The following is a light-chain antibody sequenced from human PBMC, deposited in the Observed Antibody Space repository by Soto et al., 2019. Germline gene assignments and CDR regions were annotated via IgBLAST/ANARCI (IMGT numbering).Light chain of an antibody. CDR2: DAS. CDR1: QSVXSK. V-gene: IGKV3-15*01. Sequence: EIVMTQSPGTLSVSXGXRVTLSYRASQSVXSKLVWYQRKPGQTPRLLIYDASTRATGMPGRFSGSGSGTEFTLTISSLXSEDFAVYYCQQYNNWPWTFGQGTKVEIK. CDR3: QQYNNWPWT. J-gene: IGKJ1*01.